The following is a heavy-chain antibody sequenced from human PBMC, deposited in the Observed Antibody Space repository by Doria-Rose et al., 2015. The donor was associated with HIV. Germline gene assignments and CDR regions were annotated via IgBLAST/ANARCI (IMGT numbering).Heavy chain of an antibody. D-gene: IGHD6-13*01. Sequence: SGPVLVRPTETLTLTCTVSGVSLSSPGMGVSWIRQPPGKALEWLATIFSADERSYKAALKSSLTISRGTSKSKVVLTMTDMDPVDTATYYCARIKSSRWYHKYYFDFWGQGTLVIVSA. CDR1: GVSLSSPGMG. CDR2: IFSADER. CDR3: ARIKSSRWYHKYYFDF. V-gene: IGHV2-26*01. J-gene: IGHJ4*02.